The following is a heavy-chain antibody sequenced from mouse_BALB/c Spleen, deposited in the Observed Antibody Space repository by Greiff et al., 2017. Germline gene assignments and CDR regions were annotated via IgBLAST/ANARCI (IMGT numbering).Heavy chain of an antibody. V-gene: IGHV8-12*01. D-gene: IGHD1-2*01. Sequence: QVTLKVSGPGILQPSQTLSLTCSFSGFSLSTSGMGVSWIRQPSGKGLEWLAHIYWDDDKRYNPSLKSRLTISKDTSSNQVFLKITSVDTADTATYYCARSGFTPSYYYAMDYWGQGTSVTVSS. CDR3: ARSGFTPSYYYAMDY. CDR2: IYWDDDK. CDR1: GFSLSTSGMG. J-gene: IGHJ4*01.